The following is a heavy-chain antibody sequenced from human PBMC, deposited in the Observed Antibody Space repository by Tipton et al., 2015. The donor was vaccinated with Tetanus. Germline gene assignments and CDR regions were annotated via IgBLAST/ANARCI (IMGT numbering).Heavy chain of an antibody. CDR2: INSSSRTI. Sequence: SGFSFSDYGMNWVRQAPGKGLEWVSYINSSSRTIYYADSVQGRSTISRDNAKNSLFLQMSSLRDEDTAVYFCATSPREAGDYWGQGTRVTVSS. V-gene: IGHV3-48*02. J-gene: IGHJ4*02. D-gene: IGHD6-19*01. CDR1: GFSFSDYG. CDR3: ATSPREAGDY.